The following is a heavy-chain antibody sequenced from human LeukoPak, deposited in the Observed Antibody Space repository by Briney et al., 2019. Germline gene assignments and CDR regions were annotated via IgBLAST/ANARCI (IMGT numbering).Heavy chain of an antibody. J-gene: IGHJ4*02. CDR3: ARQGSTIFGLVIMGYFDY. CDR2: IYPGDSDT. Sequence: RGASLEISCKGSGSLFTSYWIGWVRQLPGKGLEWMGIIYPGDSDTRYSPSFQGQVTISADKSISTAYLQWSSLKASDTAMYYCARQGSTIFGLVIMGYFDYWGQGTLVTVSS. V-gene: IGHV5-51*01. D-gene: IGHD3-3*01. CDR1: GSLFTSYW.